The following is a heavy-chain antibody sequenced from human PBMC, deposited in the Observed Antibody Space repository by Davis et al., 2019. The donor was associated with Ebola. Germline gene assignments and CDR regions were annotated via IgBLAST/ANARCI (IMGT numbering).Heavy chain of an antibody. CDR3: ARDSYGMDV. CDR1: GFLVSSNY. CDR2: IYSGGNT. J-gene: IGHJ6*04. V-gene: IGHV3-66*02. Sequence: GESLKISCAASGFLVSSNYMHWVRQAPGKGPEWVSVIYSGGNTHYADSVKGRFTISRDNSKNTLYLQIDSLRADDTAVYYCARDSYGMDVWGKGTTVTVSS.